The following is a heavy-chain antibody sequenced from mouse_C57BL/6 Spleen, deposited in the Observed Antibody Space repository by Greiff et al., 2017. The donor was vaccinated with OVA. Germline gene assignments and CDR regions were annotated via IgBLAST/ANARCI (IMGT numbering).Heavy chain of an antibody. V-gene: IGHV1-82*01. D-gene: IGHD1-3*01. CDR3: ARDNYPYYFDY. Sequence: VKLQESGPELVKPGASVKISCKASGYAFSSSWMNWVKQRPGKGLEWIGRIYPGDGDTNYNGKFKGKATLTADKSSSTAYMQLSSLTSEDSAVYFCARDNYPYYFDYWGQGTTLTVSS. CDR1: GYAFSSSW. CDR2: IYPGDGDT. J-gene: IGHJ2*01.